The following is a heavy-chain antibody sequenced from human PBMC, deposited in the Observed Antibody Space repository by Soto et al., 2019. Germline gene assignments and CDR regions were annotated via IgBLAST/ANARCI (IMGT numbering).Heavy chain of an antibody. V-gene: IGHV3-11*01. Sequence: GVLRLSCAASGFTFSDYYIHWTRRAPGKGLEWISYISGNGEIIQYAASARGRFTISRDNAENSVYLEMDSLRAEDTVLYYCARDVDADFRTDFDYWGRGTLVTVSS. CDR1: GFTFSDYY. J-gene: IGHJ4*02. D-gene: IGHD4-17*01. CDR3: ARDVDADFRTDFDY. CDR2: ISGNGEII.